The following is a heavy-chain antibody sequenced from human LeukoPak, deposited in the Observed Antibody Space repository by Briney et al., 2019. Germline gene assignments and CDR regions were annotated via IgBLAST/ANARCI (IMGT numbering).Heavy chain of an antibody. CDR3: ARDRVGYCSSTSCYNYYYGMDV. J-gene: IGHJ6*02. D-gene: IGHD2-2*01. CDR1: GFTFSDYY. CDR2: ISSSGSTI. Sequence: GGSLRLSCAASGFTFSDYYMSWIRQAPGKGLEWVSYISSSGSTIYYADSVKGRFTISRDNAKNSLYLQMNSLGAEDTAVYYCARDRVGYCSSTSCYNYYYGMDVWGQGTTVTVSS. V-gene: IGHV3-11*01.